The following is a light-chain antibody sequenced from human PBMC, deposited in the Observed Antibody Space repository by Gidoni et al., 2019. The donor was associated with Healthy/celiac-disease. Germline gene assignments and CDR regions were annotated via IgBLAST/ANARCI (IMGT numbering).Light chain of an antibody. V-gene: IGLV2-14*03. CDR2: DVN. J-gene: IGLJ2*01. CDR3: SSYTTTGTVV. Sequence: QSALNQPASASGSPGQTITISCSGSSSDTGDYKYVSWYQQRPGIAPQLLIYDVNNRPSGVSNRVSGSKSGNTASLTISGLQAEDEADYFCSSYTTTGTVVFGGGTKLTVL. CDR1: SSDTGDYKY.